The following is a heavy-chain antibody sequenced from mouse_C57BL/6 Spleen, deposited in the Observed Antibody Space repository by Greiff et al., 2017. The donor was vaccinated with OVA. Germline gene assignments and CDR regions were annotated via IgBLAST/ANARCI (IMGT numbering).Heavy chain of an antibody. CDR2: IDPSDSYT. D-gene: IGHD2-3*01. CDR3: ARWGDGYL. V-gene: IGHV1-69*01. CDR1: GYTFTSYW. J-gene: IGHJ3*01. Sequence: QVQLKESGAELVMPGASVKLSCKASGYTFTSYWMHWVKQRPGQGLEWIGEIDPSDSYTNYNQKFKGKSTLTVDKSSSTAYMQLSSLTSEDSAVYYCARWGDGYLWGQGTLVTVSA.